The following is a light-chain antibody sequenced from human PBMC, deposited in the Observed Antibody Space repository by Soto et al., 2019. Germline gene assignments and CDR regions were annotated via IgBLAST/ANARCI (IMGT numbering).Light chain of an antibody. CDR2: DAS. Sequence: EIVLTQSPGTLSLSPGERATLSFRTSQSVNNNYLAWYQQKPGQAPRLLIYDASNRATGIPARFSGSGSGTDFTLTISSLEPEDFAVYYCQQRSDWPLTFGGGTKVDIK. CDR3: QQRSDWPLT. V-gene: IGKV3D-20*02. CDR1: QSVNNNY. J-gene: IGKJ4*01.